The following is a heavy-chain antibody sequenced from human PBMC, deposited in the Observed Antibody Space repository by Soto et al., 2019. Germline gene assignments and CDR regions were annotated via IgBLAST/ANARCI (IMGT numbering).Heavy chain of an antibody. CDR2: IWYDGSNK. CDR1: GFTFSSYG. CDR3: ARAPGEIPWGNWFDP. V-gene: IGHV3-33*01. J-gene: IGHJ5*02. D-gene: IGHD3-10*01. Sequence: GGSLRLSCAASGFTFSSYGMHWVRQAPGKGLEWVAVIWYDGSNKYYADSVKGRFTISRDNSKNTLYLQMNSLRAEDTAVYYCARAPGEIPWGNWFDPWGQGTLVTVSS.